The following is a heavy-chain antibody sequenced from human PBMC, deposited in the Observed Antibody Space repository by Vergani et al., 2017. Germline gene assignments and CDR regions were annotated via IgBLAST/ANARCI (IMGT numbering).Heavy chain of an antibody. CDR3: AKDERPVTTGENFDY. D-gene: IGHD4-17*01. V-gene: IGHV3-23*01. CDR1: GFTFSSYA. Sequence: EVQLLESGGGLVQPGGSLRLSCAASGFTFSSYAMKWVRQAPGKGLEWVSAISGSGGSTYYADSVKGRFTISRDNSKNALYLQMNSLGAEDTAVYYCAKDERPVTTGENFDYWGQGTLVTVSS. CDR2: ISGSGGST. J-gene: IGHJ4*02.